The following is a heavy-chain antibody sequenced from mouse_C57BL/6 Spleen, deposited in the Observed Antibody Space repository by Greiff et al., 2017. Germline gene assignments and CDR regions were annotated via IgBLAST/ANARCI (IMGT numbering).Heavy chain of an antibody. V-gene: IGHV1-52*01. Sequence: QVQLQQPGAELVRPGSSVKLSCKASGYTFTSYWLHWVKQRPIQGLEWIGNIDPSDSETHYNQQFKDKATLTVDKSSSTAYMQLSSRTSEDAAVYYCARHYGSSYGEYLDVWGTGTKVTVSS. CDR1: GYTFTSYW. D-gene: IGHD1-1*01. J-gene: IGHJ1*03. CDR3: ARHYGSSYGEYLDV. CDR2: IDPSDSET.